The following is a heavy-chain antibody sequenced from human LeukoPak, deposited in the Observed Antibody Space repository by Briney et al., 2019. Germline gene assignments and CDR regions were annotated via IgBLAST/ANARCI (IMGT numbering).Heavy chain of an antibody. V-gene: IGHV3-48*02. D-gene: IGHD2-21*01. CDR3: VRDHIYAFGI. CDR1: GFTFSDYP. Sequence: GGSLRLSCAASGFTFSDYPMNWVRQAPGEGLEWISNIRTNIENTMFYADSVKGRFTISRDDAKNSLSLQMNSLRDEDTAVYYCVRDHIYAFGIWGRGTTVTVSS. CDR2: IRTNIENTM. J-gene: IGHJ3*02.